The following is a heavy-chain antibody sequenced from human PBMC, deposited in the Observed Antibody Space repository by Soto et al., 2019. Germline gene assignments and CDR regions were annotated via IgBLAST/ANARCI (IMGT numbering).Heavy chain of an antibody. CDR2: TYYRSKWYN. V-gene: IGHV6-1*01. CDR1: GDSVSSNSAA. J-gene: IGHJ6*02. CDR3: ARDREWELPQRTGYHYYRLDV. D-gene: IGHD1-26*01. Sequence: PSQTLSLTCAISGDSVSSNSAAWNWIRQSPSRGLEWLGRTYYRSKWYNDYAVSVKSRITINPDTSKNQFSLQLNSVTPEDTAVYYCARDREWELPQRTGYHYYRLDVWGQGTTVTGSS.